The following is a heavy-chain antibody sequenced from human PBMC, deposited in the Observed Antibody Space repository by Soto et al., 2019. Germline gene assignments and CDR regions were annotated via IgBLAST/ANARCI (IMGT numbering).Heavy chain of an antibody. CDR3: AKGSARVTAQKLDS. V-gene: IGHV3-23*01. J-gene: IGHJ4*02. Sequence: GASLRLSCAASGFTLTSFAISCVSQAPGTGLEWVASISGTGSTTYYGDSVTGPFTVSRDNSKNMVYLQMKSLRPEDTAVYFCAKGSARVTAQKLDSWAQGTRVTVSS. CDR1: GFTLTSFA. D-gene: IGHD2-21*02. CDR2: ISGTGSTT.